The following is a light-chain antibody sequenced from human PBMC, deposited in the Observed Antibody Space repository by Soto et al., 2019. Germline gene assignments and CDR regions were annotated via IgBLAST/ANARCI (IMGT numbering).Light chain of an antibody. J-gene: IGKJ1*01. CDR2: GAS. Sequence: EIVLTQSPGTLSLSPGERATLSCRASQSVSSSYLAWYQQKPGQAPRLLIYGASNRATGIPDRFSGSGSGTDLTLTISRLEPEDFAVYYCQQYGSSPLTFGRGTKVEIK. CDR1: QSVSSSY. CDR3: QQYGSSPLT. V-gene: IGKV3-20*01.